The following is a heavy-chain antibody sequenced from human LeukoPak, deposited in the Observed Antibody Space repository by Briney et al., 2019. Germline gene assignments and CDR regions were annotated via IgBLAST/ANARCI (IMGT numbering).Heavy chain of an antibody. J-gene: IGHJ5*02. V-gene: IGHV4-34*01. CDR1: GGSFSGYY. Sequence: SSETLSLTCTVYGGSFSGYYWSWIRQPPGKGLEWIGEINHSGSTYFNPSLKGRVTVSVDTSKNQFSLRLSSVTAADTAVYYWARVTVAHFGGNWFDPWGQGTLVTVSS. CDR3: ARVTVAHFGGNWFDP. D-gene: IGHD3-10*01. CDR2: INHSGST.